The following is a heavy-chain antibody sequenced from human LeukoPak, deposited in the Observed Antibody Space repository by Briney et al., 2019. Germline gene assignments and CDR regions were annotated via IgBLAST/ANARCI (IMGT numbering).Heavy chain of an antibody. CDR1: GGSFSGYY. V-gene: IGHV4-34*01. D-gene: IGHD1-26*01. CDR3: ARDGSGSYGVRYFDY. CDR2: INHSGST. Sequence: SETLSLTCAVYGGSFSGYYWSWIRQPPGKGLEWIGEINHSGSTNYNPSLKSRVTISVDTSKNQFSLKLSSVTAADTAVYYCARDGSGSYGVRYFDYWGQGTLVTVSS. J-gene: IGHJ4*02.